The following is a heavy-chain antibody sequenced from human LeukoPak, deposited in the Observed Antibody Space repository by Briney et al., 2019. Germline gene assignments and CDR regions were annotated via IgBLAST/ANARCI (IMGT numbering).Heavy chain of an antibody. CDR2: ISSSSTI. CDR3: ARGGDNGYYYYYYMDV. Sequence: GGSLRLSCAASGFTFSSYSMNWVRQAPGKGLEWVSYISSSSTIYYADSVKGRFTISRDNAKNSLYLQVNSLGAEDTAVYYCARGGDNGYYYYYYMDVWGKGTTVTVSS. V-gene: IGHV3-48*01. J-gene: IGHJ6*03. D-gene: IGHD4-23*01. CDR1: GFTFSSYS.